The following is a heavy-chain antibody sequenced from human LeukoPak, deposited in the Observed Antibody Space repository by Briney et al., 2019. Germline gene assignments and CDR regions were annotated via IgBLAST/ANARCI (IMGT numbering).Heavy chain of an antibody. CDR3: ARANYVYYFDY. D-gene: IGHD3-16*01. V-gene: IGHV4-34*01. CDR2: INHSGST. CDR1: GGSFSGYY. J-gene: IGHJ4*02. Sequence: SSETLSLTCAVYGGSFSGYYWSWIRQPPGKGLEWIGEINHSGSTNYNPSLKSRVTISVDTSKNQFSLKLSSVTAADTAVYYCARANYVYYFDYWGQGTLVTVSS.